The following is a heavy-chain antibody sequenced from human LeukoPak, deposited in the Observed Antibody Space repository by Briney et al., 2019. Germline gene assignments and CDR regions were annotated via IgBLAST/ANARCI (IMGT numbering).Heavy chain of an antibody. J-gene: IGHJ4*02. CDR1: GFTFSNAW. Sequence: GGSLRLSCAASGFTFSNAWMSWVRQAPGKGLEWAGRIKSKTDGGTTDYAAPVKGRFTISRDDSKNTLYLQMNSLKTEDTAVYYCTTELGGYEIDYWAREPWSPSPQ. V-gene: IGHV3-15*01. D-gene: IGHD5-12*01. CDR2: IKSKTDGGTT. CDR3: TTELGGYEIDY.